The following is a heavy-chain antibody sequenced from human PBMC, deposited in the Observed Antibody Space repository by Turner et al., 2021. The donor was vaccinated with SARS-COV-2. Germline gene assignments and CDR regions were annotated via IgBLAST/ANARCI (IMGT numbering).Heavy chain of an antibody. CDR3: ATNHCSSTSCYSTHYGMDV. J-gene: IGHJ6*02. CDR1: GYTFTSYG. D-gene: IGHD2-2*02. Sequence: QVQLLQSGAEVKNPGASVTVSCKASGYTFTSYGISWVRQAPGQGLEWMGWISPYNGNTNYAQKLQGRVTMTTDTSTSTAYMELRSLRSDDTAVYYCATNHCSSTSCYSTHYGMDVWGQGTTVTVSS. CDR2: ISPYNGNT. V-gene: IGHV1-18*01.